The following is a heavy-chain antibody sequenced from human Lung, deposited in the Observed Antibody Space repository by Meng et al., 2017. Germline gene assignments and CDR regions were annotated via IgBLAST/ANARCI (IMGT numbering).Heavy chain of an antibody. Sequence: QGKRGQSGAEVKKPGASVKVSCKASGYTFLDYWLHWVRRAPGQGLEWMGRINPKSGDTHYAQRFQGRVTMTGDTSISTAYMELSGLRSDDTAMYYCARDEDISAAGKLFGDYWGQGTLVTVSS. CDR2: INPKSGDT. D-gene: IGHD6-13*01. CDR3: ARDEDISAAGKLFGDY. CDR1: GYTFLDYW. J-gene: IGHJ4*02. V-gene: IGHV1-2*06.